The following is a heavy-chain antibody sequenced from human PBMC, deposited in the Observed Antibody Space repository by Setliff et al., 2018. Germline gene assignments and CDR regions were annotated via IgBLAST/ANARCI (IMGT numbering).Heavy chain of an antibody. D-gene: IGHD1-1*01. Sequence: PSETLSLTCVVSGGSISSDYWGWIRQPAGKGLEWIGRLSPSGNTNYSPSLKSRVTMSIDTSKNQFFLKVRSVTAADTAVYYCARDRGSNNSPEDFDYWGLGTLVTVSS. CDR3: ARDRGSNNSPEDFDY. CDR2: LSPSGNT. J-gene: IGHJ4*02. CDR1: GGSISSDY. V-gene: IGHV4-4*07.